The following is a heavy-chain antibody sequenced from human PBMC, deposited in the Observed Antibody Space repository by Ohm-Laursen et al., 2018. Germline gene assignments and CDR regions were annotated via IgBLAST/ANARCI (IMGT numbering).Heavy chain of an antibody. J-gene: IGHJ4*02. Sequence: ASVKVSCKASGYTFTGYYMHWVRQAPGQGLEWMGWINPNSGGTNYAQKFQGRVTMTRDTSISTAYMELSRLRSDDTAVYYCAAASGSSGYVDSDYWGQGTLVTVSS. CDR2: INPNSGGT. V-gene: IGHV1-2*02. D-gene: IGHD3-22*01. CDR1: GYTFTGYY. CDR3: AAASGSSGYVDSDY.